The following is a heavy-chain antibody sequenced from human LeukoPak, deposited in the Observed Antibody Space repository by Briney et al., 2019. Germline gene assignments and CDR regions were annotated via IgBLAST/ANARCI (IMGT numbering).Heavy chain of an antibody. CDR3: ARDNKGSGWTPLDY. D-gene: IGHD6-19*01. Sequence: GASVKVSCKASGYTFINYGITWVRQAPGQGLEWMGWISPYNGNTKYLQKLQGRVTMTTDTSTSTAYMEVRSLRSDDTAVYYCARDNKGSGWTPLDYWGQGTLVTVSS. CDR1: GYTFINYG. CDR2: ISPYNGNT. V-gene: IGHV1-18*01. J-gene: IGHJ4*02.